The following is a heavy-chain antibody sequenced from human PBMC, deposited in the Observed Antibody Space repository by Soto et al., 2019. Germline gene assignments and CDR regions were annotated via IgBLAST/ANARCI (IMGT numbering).Heavy chain of an antibody. V-gene: IGHV3-30*18. D-gene: IGHD6-19*01. CDR3: EKDLGSGWYSGMDV. CDR1: GFTFSSYG. CDR2: ISYDGSNK. Sequence: GGSLRLSCAASGFTFSSYGMHWVRQAPGKGLEWVAVISYDGSNKYYADSVKGRFTISRDNSKNKLYLQMNSLRAEDTAVYYCEKDLGSGWYSGMDVWGQGTTVTV. J-gene: IGHJ6*02.